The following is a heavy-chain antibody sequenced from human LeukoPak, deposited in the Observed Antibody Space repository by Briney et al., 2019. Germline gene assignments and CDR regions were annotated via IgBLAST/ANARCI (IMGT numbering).Heavy chain of an antibody. V-gene: IGHV1-2*04. D-gene: IGHD3-3*02. Sequence: GASVKVSCKASGYTITDYYLHWVRQAPGQGLEWMGWIIPNTGGTNYAQKFQDWVTMSSDTSISTAYMELSSLRSDDTAVYYCAIIFGVVIMDAFDIWGQGTMVTVSS. CDR3: AIIFGVVIMDAFDI. CDR2: IIPNTGGT. CDR1: GYTITDYY. J-gene: IGHJ3*02.